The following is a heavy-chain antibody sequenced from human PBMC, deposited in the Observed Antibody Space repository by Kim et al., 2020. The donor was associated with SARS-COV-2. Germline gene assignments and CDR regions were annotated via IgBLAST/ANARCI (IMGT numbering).Heavy chain of an antibody. D-gene: IGHD2-15*01. CDR3: ARDTNIVVGLYYYYGMDV. Sequence: ASVKVSCKASGYTFTSYGISWGRQAPGQGLEWMGWISAYNGNTNYAQKLQGRVTMTTDTSTSTAYMELRSLRSDDTAVYYCARDTNIVVGLYYYYGMDVWGPGTTVTVSS. CDR2: ISAYNGNT. V-gene: IGHV1-18*01. CDR1: GYTFTSYG. J-gene: IGHJ6*02.